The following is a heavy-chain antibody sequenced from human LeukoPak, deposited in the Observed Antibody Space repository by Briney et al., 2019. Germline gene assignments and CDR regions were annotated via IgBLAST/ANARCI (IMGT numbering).Heavy chain of an antibody. V-gene: IGHV3-7*05. Sequence: PGGSLRLSCAASGFTFSNYWMSWVRQAPGEGLEWVANIKHDGSKTYYVDSVKGRFTISRDNAKNSLYLQMNSLRVEDTAAYYCANSISGGYWGQGTLVTVSS. CDR1: GFTFSNYW. D-gene: IGHD3-9*01. J-gene: IGHJ4*02. CDR3: ANSISGGY. CDR2: IKHDGSKT.